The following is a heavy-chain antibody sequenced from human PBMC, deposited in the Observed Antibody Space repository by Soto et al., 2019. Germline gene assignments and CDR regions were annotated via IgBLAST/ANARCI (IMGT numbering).Heavy chain of an antibody. CDR2: IDRCGCT. D-gene: IGHD3-10*01. CDR3: ARQLFPTSH. J-gene: IGHJ1*01. Sequence: NPSETLSLTCAVYGGSFSGYYWSWIRQPPGKGLDWIGEIDRCGCTNFNPSLKCRVTISADTSKNQFSLKLTSVTAADTAVYYCARQLFPTSHWGQGTLVTVSS. V-gene: IGHV4-34*01. CDR1: GGSFSGYY.